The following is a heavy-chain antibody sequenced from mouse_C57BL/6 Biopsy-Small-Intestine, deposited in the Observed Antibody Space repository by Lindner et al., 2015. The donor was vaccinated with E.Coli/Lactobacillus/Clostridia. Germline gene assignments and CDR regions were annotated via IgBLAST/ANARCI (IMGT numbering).Heavy chain of an antibody. CDR3: ANYGNYYAMDY. CDR2: ISSGSSTI. J-gene: IGHJ4*01. D-gene: IGHD2-1*01. Sequence: VQLQESGGGLVKPGGSLKLSCAASGFTFSDYGMHWVRQAPEKGLEWVAYISSGSSTIYYADTEKGRFTISRDNAKNTLFLQMTSLRSGDTAMYYCANYGNYYAMDYWGQGTSVTVSS. CDR1: GFTFSDYG. V-gene: IGHV5-17*01.